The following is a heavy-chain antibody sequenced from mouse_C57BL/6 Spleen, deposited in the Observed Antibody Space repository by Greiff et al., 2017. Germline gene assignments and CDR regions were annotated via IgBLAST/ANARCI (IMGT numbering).Heavy chain of an antibody. CDR3: VRGDDYGNPFAY. CDR2: IRSKSSNYAT. D-gene: IGHD2-1*01. CDR1: GLTFNTYA. J-gene: IGHJ3*01. Sequence: EVQLVESGGGLVQPKGSLKLSCAASGLTFNTYAMHWVRQAPGKGLEWVARIRSKSSNYATYYADSVKDRFTISRDDSQSMLYLQMNNLKTEDTAMYYCVRGDDYGNPFAYWGQGTLVTVSA. V-gene: IGHV10-3*01.